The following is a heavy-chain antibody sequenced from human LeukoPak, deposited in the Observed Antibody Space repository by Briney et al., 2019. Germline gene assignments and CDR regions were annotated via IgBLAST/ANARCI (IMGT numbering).Heavy chain of an antibody. CDR1: GGSISSSSYY. D-gene: IGHD3-22*01. Sequence: SETLSLTCTVSGGSISSSSYYWGWIRQPPGKGLEWIGSIYYSGSTYYNPSLKSRVTISVDTSKNQFSLKLSSVTAADTAVYYCARDADYYDSSGYFQDNWFDPWGQGTLVTVSS. V-gene: IGHV4-39*07. CDR3: ARDADYYDSSGYFQDNWFDP. CDR2: IYYSGST. J-gene: IGHJ5*02.